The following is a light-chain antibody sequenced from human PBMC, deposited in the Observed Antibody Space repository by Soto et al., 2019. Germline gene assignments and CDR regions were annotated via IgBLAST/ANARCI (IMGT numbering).Light chain of an antibody. Sequence: EVVLTQSPGTLSLSPGERATLSCRASQSVTSYYLAWYQQKPGQAPRLLMYGASRRATDIPDRFSGSGSGTDFTLTISRLGPEDFAVYYCQLYGSSSYTFGQGTKLEIK. V-gene: IGKV3-20*01. J-gene: IGKJ2*01. CDR3: QLYGSSSYT. CDR1: QSVTSYY. CDR2: GAS.